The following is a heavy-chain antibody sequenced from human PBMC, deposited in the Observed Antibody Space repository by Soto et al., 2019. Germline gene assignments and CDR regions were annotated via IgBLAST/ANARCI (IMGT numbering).Heavy chain of an antibody. CDR2: IFHSGNT. D-gene: IGHD2-2*01. CDR3: ARKSSTSDY. J-gene: IGHJ4*02. V-gene: IGHV4-59*01. Sequence: SETLSLTCTVSGGSISNYYLSWIRQPPGKGLEWIGYIFHSGNTNYNPSLKSRVTISVDTSKNRFSLKLSSVTAADTAVYYCARKSSTSDYWGQGTLVTVSS. CDR1: GGSISNYY.